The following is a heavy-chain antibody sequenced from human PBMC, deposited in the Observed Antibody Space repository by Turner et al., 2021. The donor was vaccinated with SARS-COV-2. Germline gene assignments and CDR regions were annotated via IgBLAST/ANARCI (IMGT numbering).Heavy chain of an antibody. V-gene: IGHV3-53*01. CDR3: ARVLIEVGGIDV. J-gene: IGHJ6*02. CDR2: IYSGGST. CDR1: GFTVSSNY. Sequence: EVQPVESGGGLIVPGGSLRRSCAASGFTVSSNYMTGVRQAPGKGMECVSIIYSGGSTYYADSMKGRFTISRDNSKNTLDLQTNSLGAEDTAVYYCARVLIEVGGIDVWGQGTTVTVSS.